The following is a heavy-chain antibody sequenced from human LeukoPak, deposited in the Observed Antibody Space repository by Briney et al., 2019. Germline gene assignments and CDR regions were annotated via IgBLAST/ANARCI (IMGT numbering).Heavy chain of an antibody. Sequence: GGPLRLSGPASGFTFSRNAMNWARRAPGKGLEGFSVVRGSDAGTSYADSVEGRFTISRGNSKNTLYLQMNSLRAEDTAVYYCAKNRGGSYYSGSDYWGQGTLVTVSS. CDR1: GFTFSRNA. CDR3: AKNRGGSYYSGSDY. J-gene: IGHJ4*02. CDR2: VRGSDAGT. D-gene: IGHD1-26*01. V-gene: IGHV3-23*01.